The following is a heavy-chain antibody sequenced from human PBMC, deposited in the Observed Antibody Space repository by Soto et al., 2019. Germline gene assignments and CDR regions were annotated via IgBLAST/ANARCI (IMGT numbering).Heavy chain of an antibody. CDR1: GFTLSNYF. J-gene: IGHJ5*02. V-gene: IGHV3-74*01. CDR2: MSGDGKTI. CDR3: ARTYVPGIAGFDP. Sequence: PGGSLRLSCAASGFTLSNYFMHWVRQVPGEGLVWVSRMSGDGKTISYADSVKGRFTISRDNAKNTLYLQMNSLRVEDTAVYYCARTYVPGIAGFDPWGQGTLVTVSS. D-gene: IGHD1-1*01.